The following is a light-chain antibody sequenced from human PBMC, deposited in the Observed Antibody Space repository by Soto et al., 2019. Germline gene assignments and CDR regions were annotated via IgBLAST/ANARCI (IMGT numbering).Light chain of an antibody. V-gene: IGKV1-5*03. J-gene: IGKJ1*01. Sequence: DIQMTQSPSTLSASVGDRVTITCRASQNIFNWLAWHQQKPGKAPKLVIYKASNLEYGVPSWFSGPGPGTGSNLATSSLQPDDLATSDYEQYDTCPWTFGQGTKVEIK. CDR2: KAS. CDR1: QNIFNW. CDR3: EQYDTCPWT.